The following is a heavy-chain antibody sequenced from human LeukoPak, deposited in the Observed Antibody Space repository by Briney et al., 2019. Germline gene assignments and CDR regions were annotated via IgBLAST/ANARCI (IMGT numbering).Heavy chain of an antibody. D-gene: IGHD4-17*01. J-gene: IGHJ4*02. V-gene: IGHV1-69*05. CDR2: IIPIFGTA. CDR3: ARGKSFHYGDYSDY. CDR1: GGTFSSYA. Sequence: SVKVSCKASGGTFSSYAISWVRQAPGQGLEWMGGIIPIFGTANYAQKFQGRVTITTDESTSTAYMELSSLRSEDTAVYYCARGKSFHYGDYSDYWGQGTLVTVSS.